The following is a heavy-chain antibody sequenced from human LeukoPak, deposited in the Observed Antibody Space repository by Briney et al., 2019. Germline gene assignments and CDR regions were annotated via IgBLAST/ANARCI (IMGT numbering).Heavy chain of an antibody. CDR2: ISYDGRNK. V-gene: IGHV3-30*18. D-gene: IGHD2-2*01. J-gene: IGHJ4*02. Sequence: GKSLRLSCAASGFTFNNCGMHWVRQAPDKGLEWVAVISYDGRNKHYPDSVKGRFTISRDISTDTLWLQMDSLRTEDTAVYYCAKGPLRGTAAAIDYWGQGTLVTVSS. CDR3: AKGPLRGTAAAIDY. CDR1: GFTFNNCG.